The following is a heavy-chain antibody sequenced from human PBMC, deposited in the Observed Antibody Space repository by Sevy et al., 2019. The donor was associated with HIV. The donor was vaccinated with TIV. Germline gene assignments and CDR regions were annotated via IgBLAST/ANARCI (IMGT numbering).Heavy chain of an antibody. J-gene: IGHJ4*02. Sequence: GGSLRLSCAASGFTFSSDAMHWLRQAPGKGLEWVAVTSHDERTKFYEDSVKGRFTISIDNSKNMVYLQMDSLRPEDTSIYYCARDPGNSGNYWGQGTLVTVSS. CDR2: TSHDERTK. CDR1: GFTFSSDA. D-gene: IGHD1-1*01. CDR3: ARDPGNSGNY. V-gene: IGHV3-30*04.